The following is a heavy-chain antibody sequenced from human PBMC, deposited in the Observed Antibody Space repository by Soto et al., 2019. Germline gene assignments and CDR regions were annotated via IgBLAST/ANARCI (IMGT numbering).Heavy chain of an antibody. J-gene: IGHJ4*02. V-gene: IGHV3-48*01. CDR1: GFTFSSYN. CDR2: ISSSSSTI. CDR3: ATEPSGSGSYYNDY. Sequence: EVQLVESGGGLVQPGGSLRLSCAASGFTFSSYNMCWVRQAPGKGLEWVSYISSSSSTIYYADSVKGRFTISRDNAKNSRYLQVNGRGGEDTAVYYCATEPSGSGSYYNDYWGQGTLVTVSS. D-gene: IGHD3-10*01.